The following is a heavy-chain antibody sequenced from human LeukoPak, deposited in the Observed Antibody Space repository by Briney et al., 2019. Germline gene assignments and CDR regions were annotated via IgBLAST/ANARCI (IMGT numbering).Heavy chain of an antibody. D-gene: IGHD5/OR15-5a*01. CDR1: GGSISSGGYY. CDR3: ARTGSTEIYYYYYMDV. J-gene: IGHJ6*03. CDR2: IYYSGST. Sequence: SETLSLTCTVSGGSISSGGYYWSWIRQPPGKGLEWIGYIYYSGSTNYNPSLKSRVTISVDTSKNQFSLKLSSVTAADTAVYYCARTGSTEIYYYYYMDVWGKGTTVTVSS. V-gene: IGHV4-61*08.